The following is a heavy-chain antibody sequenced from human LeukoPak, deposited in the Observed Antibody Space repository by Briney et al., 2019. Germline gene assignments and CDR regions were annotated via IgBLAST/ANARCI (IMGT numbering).Heavy chain of an antibody. J-gene: IGHJ6*02. CDR1: GGSISSGGYS. Sequence: KASETLSLTCAVSGGSISSGGYSWSWLRQPPGKGLEWIGYIYHSGGTYYNPSLKSRVTISVDRSKNQFSLKLSSVTAADTAVYYCARSELMVYDGYYGMDVWGQGTTVTVSS. CDR2: IYHSGGT. CDR3: ARSELMVYDGYYGMDV. D-gene: IGHD2-8*01. V-gene: IGHV4-30-2*01.